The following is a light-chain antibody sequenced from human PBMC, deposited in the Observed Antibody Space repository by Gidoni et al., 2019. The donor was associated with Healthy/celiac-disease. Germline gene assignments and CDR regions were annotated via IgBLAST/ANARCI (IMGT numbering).Light chain of an antibody. Sequence: DIQLTQSPSFLSASVGDRVTLTCRASQGISSYLAWYQQKPGKAPKLLIYAASTLQSGVPSRFSGSGSGTEFTLTISSLQPEDFAAYYCQQLNSYPLSTFGPGTKVDIK. V-gene: IGKV1-9*01. J-gene: IGKJ3*01. CDR1: QGISSY. CDR3: QQLNSYPLST. CDR2: AAS.